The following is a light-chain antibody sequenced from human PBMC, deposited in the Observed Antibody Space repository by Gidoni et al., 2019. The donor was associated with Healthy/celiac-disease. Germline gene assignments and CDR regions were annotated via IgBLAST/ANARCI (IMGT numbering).Light chain of an antibody. CDR3: QQRSNWLFX. J-gene: IGKJ3*01. V-gene: IGKV3-11*01. Sequence: EIVLTQSPATLSLSPGERATLSCRASQSVSSYLAWYQQKPGQAPRLLIYDASNRATGIPARFSGSGSGTDFTLTISSLEPEDFAVYYCQQRSNWLFXFXPGTKVDIK. CDR1: QSVSSY. CDR2: DAS.